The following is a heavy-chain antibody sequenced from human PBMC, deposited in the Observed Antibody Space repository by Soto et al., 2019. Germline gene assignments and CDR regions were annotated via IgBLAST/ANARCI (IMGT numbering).Heavy chain of an antibody. CDR3: ARDPSPETIFGVVITQVNWFDP. J-gene: IGHJ5*02. V-gene: IGHV3-21*01. CDR2: ISSSSSYI. D-gene: IGHD3-3*01. CDR1: GFTFRSYN. Sequence: PGGSLRLACAASGFTFRSYNMNWVRQAPGKGLEWVSSISSSSSYIYYADSVKGRFTISRDNAKNSLYLQMNSLRAEDTAVYYCARDPSPETIFGVVITQVNWFDPWGQGTLVTVSS.